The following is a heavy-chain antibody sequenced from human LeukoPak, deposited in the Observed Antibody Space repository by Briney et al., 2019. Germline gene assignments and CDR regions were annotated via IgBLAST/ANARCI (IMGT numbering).Heavy chain of an antibody. CDR2: IYYSGST. CDR1: GGSISSYY. J-gene: IGHJ6*02. D-gene: IGHD6-19*01. Sequence: SETLSLTCTVSGGSISSYYWSWIRQPPGKGLEWIGYIYYSGSTNYNPPLKSRVTISRDTSKSQFSLKLKSVTAADTAVYYCVYTSGWTNFYYYGMDAWGRGTTVTVSS. V-gene: IGHV4-59*01. CDR3: VYTSGWTNFYYYGMDA.